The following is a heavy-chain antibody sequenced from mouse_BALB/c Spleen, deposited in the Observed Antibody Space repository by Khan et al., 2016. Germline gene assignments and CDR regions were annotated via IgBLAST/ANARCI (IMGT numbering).Heavy chain of an antibody. CDR3: ARGERLRQAFAY. D-gene: IGHD2-4*01. J-gene: IGHJ3*01. CDR2: ISYDGSN. V-gene: IGHV3-6*02. Sequence: EVKLEVSGPGLVKPSQSLSLTCSVTGYSITSGYYWNWIRQFPGNKLEWMGYISYDGSNNYNPSLKNRISITRDTSKNQFFLKLNSVTTEDTATXYCARGERLRQAFAYWGQGTLVTVSA. CDR1: GYSITSGYY.